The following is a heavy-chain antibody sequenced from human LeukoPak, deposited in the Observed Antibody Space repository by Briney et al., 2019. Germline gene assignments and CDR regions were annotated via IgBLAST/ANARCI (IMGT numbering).Heavy chain of an antibody. Sequence: SETQSLTCTVSGGSISSSSYYWGWIRQPPGKGLEWIGSIYYSGSTYYNPSLKSRVTISVDTSKNQFSLKLSSVTAADTAVYYCARANMVRGDPYFDYWGQGTLVTVSS. CDR2: IYYSGST. J-gene: IGHJ4*02. V-gene: IGHV4-39*01. CDR1: GGSISSSSYY. CDR3: ARANMVRGDPYFDY. D-gene: IGHD3-10*01.